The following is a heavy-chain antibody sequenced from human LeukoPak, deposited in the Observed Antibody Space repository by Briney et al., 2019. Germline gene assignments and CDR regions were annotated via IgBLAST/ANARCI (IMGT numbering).Heavy chain of an antibody. J-gene: IGHJ2*01. D-gene: IGHD1-26*01. CDR2: ISYDGSTK. CDR1: GFTFSSYG. Sequence: PGRSLRLSCAASGFTFSSYGMHWVRQAPGKGLEWVAVISYDGSTKYYADSVKGRFTISRDNSKNTLYLQMSSLRAEGTAVYYCVKDTSGYFDLWGRGTLVTVSS. CDR3: VKDTSGYFDL. V-gene: IGHV3-30*05.